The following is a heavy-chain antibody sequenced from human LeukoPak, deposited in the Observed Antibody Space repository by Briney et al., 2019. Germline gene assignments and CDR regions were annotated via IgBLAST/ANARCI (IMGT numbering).Heavy chain of an antibody. CDR2: INPSGGST. V-gene: IGHV1-46*01. CDR1: GYTLTELS. J-gene: IGHJ4*02. D-gene: IGHD1-26*01. Sequence: ASVKVSCKVSGYTLTELSMHWVRQAPGQGPEWMGIINPSGGSTSYAQKFQGRVTMTRDTSTSTVYMELSSLRSEDTAVYYCASQTLGPGSYFDYWGQGTLVTVSS. CDR3: ASQTLGPGSYFDY.